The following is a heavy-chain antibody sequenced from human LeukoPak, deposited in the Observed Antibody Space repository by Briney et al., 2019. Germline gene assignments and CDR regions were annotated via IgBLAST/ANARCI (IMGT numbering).Heavy chain of an antibody. CDR3: AKTPSYDFLTGPPFDY. D-gene: IGHD3-9*01. V-gene: IGHV3-23*01. CDR1: GFTFSSYA. Sequence: GGSLRLSCAASGFTFSSYAMSWVRQAPGKGLEWVSVISGSGGSTVYADSVKGRFTISRDNSKNTLYLQMNSLRAEDSAVYYCAKTPSYDFLTGPPFDYWGQGTLVTVSS. J-gene: IGHJ4*02. CDR2: ISGSGGST.